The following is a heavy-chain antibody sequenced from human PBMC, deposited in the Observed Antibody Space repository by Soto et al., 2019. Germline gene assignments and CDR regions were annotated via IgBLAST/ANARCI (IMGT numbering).Heavy chain of an antibody. Sequence: HLQLRESGPVLGTPSETLSLTCFFSGGSISSNNYYWGWIGQPPGKGLEGIGSMSYSRSTYYNPSLKTRVTISEDTSQHSFSLKLTSVTDADKAVYYCASHLRPTNGGGGYFDYWGQGPLVTVSA. CDR2: MSYSRST. V-gene: IGHV4-39*01. D-gene: IGHD3-16*01. J-gene: IGHJ4*02. CDR1: GGSISSNNYY. CDR3: ASHLRPTNGGGGYFDY.